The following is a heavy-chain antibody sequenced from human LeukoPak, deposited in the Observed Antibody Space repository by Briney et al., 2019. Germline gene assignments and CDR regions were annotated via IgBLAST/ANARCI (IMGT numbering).Heavy chain of an antibody. CDR2: IYYSGT. Sequence: SETLSLTCTFSGVSISSDGYYWGWVRQPPGKGLEWIGTIYYSGTYYNPSLKSRVTVSVDTSKNQFSLKLSSVTAADTAMYYCARIGGRRVFGDYWGQGILVTVSS. V-gene: IGHV4-39*01. J-gene: IGHJ4*02. D-gene: IGHD2-15*01. CDR1: GVSISSDGYY. CDR3: ARIGGRRVFGDY.